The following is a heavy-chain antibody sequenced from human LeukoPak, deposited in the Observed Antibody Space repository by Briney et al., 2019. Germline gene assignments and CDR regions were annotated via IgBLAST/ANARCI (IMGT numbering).Heavy chain of an antibody. Sequence: AASVKVSCKASGGTFSSYAISWVRQAPGQGLEWMGGIIPIFGTANYAQKFQGRVTITTDESTSTAYMELSSLRSEDTAVYYCARQTNQLVPHWFDPWGQGTLVTVSS. CDR1: GGTFSSYA. CDR2: IIPIFGTA. CDR3: ARQTNQLVPHWFDP. J-gene: IGHJ5*02. V-gene: IGHV1-69*05. D-gene: IGHD6-6*01.